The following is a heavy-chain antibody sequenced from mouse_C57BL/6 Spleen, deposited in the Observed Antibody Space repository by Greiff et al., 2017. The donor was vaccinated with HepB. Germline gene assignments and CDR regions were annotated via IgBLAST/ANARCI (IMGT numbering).Heavy chain of an antibody. D-gene: IGHD1-1*01. V-gene: IGHV1-54*01. CDR2: INPGSGGT. J-gene: IGHJ4*01. CDR1: GYAFTNYL. CDR3: ARSGGSSYEDAMDY. Sequence: QVQLQQSGAELVRPGTSVKVSCKASGYAFTNYLIEWVKQRPGQGLEWIGVINPGSGGTNYNEKFKGKATLTAYKSSSTAYMQLSSLTSEDSAVYVCARSGGSSYEDAMDYWGQGTSVTVSS.